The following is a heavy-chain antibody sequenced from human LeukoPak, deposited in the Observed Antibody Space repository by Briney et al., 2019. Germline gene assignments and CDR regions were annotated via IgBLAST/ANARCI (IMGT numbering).Heavy chain of an antibody. V-gene: IGHV3-23*01. D-gene: IGHD2-15*01. CDR3: AKDLGYCSGGSCYGYYFDY. Sequence: GGSLRLSCAASGFTFSSYAMSWVRQAPGRGLEWVSAISGSGGSTYYADSVKGRFTISRDNSKNTLYLQMNSLRAEDTAVYYCAKDLGYCSGGSCYGYYFDYWGQGTLVTVPS. CDR2: ISGSGGST. J-gene: IGHJ4*02. CDR1: GFTFSSYA.